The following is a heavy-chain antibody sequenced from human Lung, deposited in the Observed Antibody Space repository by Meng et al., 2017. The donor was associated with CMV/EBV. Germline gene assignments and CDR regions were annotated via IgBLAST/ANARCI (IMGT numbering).Heavy chain of an antibody. CDR2: IYYTGST. V-gene: IGHV4-30-4*01. D-gene: IGHD2-15*01. CDR1: GGSISSGDYY. Sequence: QVQLQESGPGLVQPSQTLSLTCTVSGGSISSGDYYWSWIRQPPGKGLEWIGYIYYTGSTYYNPSLKSRVIISVDTSKNQFSLKLNSVTAADTAVYYCARVGGCSGGGCYHRLFDYWGQGTLVTVSS. CDR3: ARVGGCSGGGCYHRLFDY. J-gene: IGHJ4*02.